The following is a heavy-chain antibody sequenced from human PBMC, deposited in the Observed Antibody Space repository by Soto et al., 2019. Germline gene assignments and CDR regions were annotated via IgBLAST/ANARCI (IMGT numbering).Heavy chain of an antibody. V-gene: IGHV3-23*01. CDR2: ITGGSGST. Sequence: PGGSLRLSCAASGFTISSYAMSWVRQAPGKGLEWVSGITGGSGSTNYADSVKGRFTISRDNSKNTLYLQMNSLRAEDTAVYYCARDPRMCTSTSCYRTQLFDPRGQRSLVTV. CDR1: GFTISSYA. CDR3: ARDPRMCTSTSCYRTQLFDP. J-gene: IGHJ5*02. D-gene: IGHD2-2*01.